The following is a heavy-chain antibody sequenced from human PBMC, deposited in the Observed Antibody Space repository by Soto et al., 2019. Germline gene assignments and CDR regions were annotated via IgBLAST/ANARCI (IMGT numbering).Heavy chain of an antibody. V-gene: IGHV3-73*01. CDR3: TAPPY. CDR2: IRSKTNNYVT. J-gene: IGHJ4*02. CDR1: GFTFSAAA. Sequence: GGSLRLSCVGSGFTFSAAAIHWVRQAPGQGLEWIGRIRSKTNNYVTAYSASVEGRFTLSRDDSRNTTYLEMQSLRVEDTAVYFCTAPPYWGQGTLVTAPQ.